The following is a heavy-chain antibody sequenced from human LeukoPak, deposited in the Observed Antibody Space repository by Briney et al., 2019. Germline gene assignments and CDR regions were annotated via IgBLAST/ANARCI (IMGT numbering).Heavy chain of an antibody. V-gene: IGHV1-18*01. CDR3: ARAVTEATISFYYYYMDV. Sequence: ASVKVSCKASGYTFTSYGISWVRQAPGQGLEWMGWISAYNGNTNYAQKLQGRVTMTTDTSTSTAYMELRSLRSDDTAVYYCARAVTEATISFYYYYMDVWGKGTTVTVSS. J-gene: IGHJ6*03. CDR1: GYTFTSYG. CDR2: ISAYNGNT. D-gene: IGHD5-12*01.